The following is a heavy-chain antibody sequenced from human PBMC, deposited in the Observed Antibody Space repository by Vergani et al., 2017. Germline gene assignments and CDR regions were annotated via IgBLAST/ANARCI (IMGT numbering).Heavy chain of an antibody. CDR1: GYSFTSYW. J-gene: IGHJ4*02. Sequence: EVQLVQSGAEVKKPGESLKISCKGSGYSFTSYWIGWARQMPGKGLEWMGIIYPGDSDTRYSPSFQGQVTISADKSISTAYLQWSSLKASDTDMYYCARPLGSERSDYYGSGRHWENYFDDWGQGTLVTVSS. CDR3: ARPLGSERSDYYGSGRHWENYFDD. V-gene: IGHV5-51*01. CDR2: IYPGDSDT. D-gene: IGHD3-10*01.